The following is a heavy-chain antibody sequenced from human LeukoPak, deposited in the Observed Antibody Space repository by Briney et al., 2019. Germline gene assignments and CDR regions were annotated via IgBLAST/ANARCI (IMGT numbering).Heavy chain of an antibody. CDR1: GFTFSSSW. CDR2: ITRDGSST. D-gene: IGHD3-9*01. Sequence: GGSLRLSCAASGFTFSSSWMHWVRQAPGKGLVWVSRITRDGSSTTYADSVKGRFTTSRDNAKNTLYLQMDSLRDDDTAVYYCAKGDVLPSYPTFDYWGQGTLVTVSS. V-gene: IGHV3-74*01. CDR3: AKGDVLPSYPTFDY. J-gene: IGHJ4*02.